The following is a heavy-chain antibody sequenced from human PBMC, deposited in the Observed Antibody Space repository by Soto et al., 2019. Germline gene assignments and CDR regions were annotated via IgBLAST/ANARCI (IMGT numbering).Heavy chain of an antibody. J-gene: IGHJ6*02. Sequence: SETLSLTCTVSGGSISSSSYYLGRIRQPPGKGMEWIGSIYYSGSTYDNPSLKSRVTISVDTSKNQFSLKLSSVTAADTAVYYCARRKDLWFGEFPYYYYGMDVWGQGTTVTVSS. CDR2: IYYSGST. D-gene: IGHD3-10*01. CDR3: ARRKDLWFGEFPYYYYGMDV. V-gene: IGHV4-39*01. CDR1: GGSISSSSYY.